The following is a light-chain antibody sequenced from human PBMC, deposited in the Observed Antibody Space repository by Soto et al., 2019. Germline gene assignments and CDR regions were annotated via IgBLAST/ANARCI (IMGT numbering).Light chain of an antibody. Sequence: DIQMTQSPSFLSASVGDRVTITCRASQNILTFLHWYQQKSGKAPKLLSVAASSLESGVPARFSGRGSGTEFSLTISSLQPEDVATYYCQQSYRKPATFGQGTEL. J-gene: IGKJ2*01. CDR3: QQSYRKPAT. CDR1: QNILTF. CDR2: AAS. V-gene: IGKV1-39*01.